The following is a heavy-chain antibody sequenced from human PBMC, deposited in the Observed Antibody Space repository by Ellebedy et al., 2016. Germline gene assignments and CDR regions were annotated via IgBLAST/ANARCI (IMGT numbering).Heavy chain of an antibody. D-gene: IGHD6-25*01. CDR1: GFTFSSYA. CDR2: ISGSGGST. CDR3: ARDLQRETGWFDP. V-gene: IGHV3-23*01. Sequence: GESLKISXAASGFTFSSYAMSWVRQAPGKGLEWVSAISGSGGSTYYADSVKGRFTVSRDNSKNTLFLQMNSLRAEDTAIYYCARDLQRETGWFDPWGQGTLVTVSS. J-gene: IGHJ5*02.